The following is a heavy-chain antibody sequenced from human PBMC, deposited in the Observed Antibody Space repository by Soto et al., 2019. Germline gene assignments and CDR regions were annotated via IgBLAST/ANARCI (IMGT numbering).Heavy chain of an antibody. J-gene: IGHJ5*02. CDR1: GFTVSSNY. D-gene: IGHD6-19*01. CDR3: ATEGRSSGWYFDP. CDR2: IYSGGTT. Sequence: EVQLVESGGGLVQPGESLRISCAASGFTVSSNYMSWVRQAPGKGLEWVSLIYSGGTTYYADSVKDRFTISRDNSKNTLYLQMNSLRAEDTAVYYCATEGRSSGWYFDPWGQGTLVTVSS. V-gene: IGHV3-66*01.